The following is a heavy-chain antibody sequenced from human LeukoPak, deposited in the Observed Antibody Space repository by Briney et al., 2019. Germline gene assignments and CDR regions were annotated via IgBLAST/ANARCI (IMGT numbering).Heavy chain of an antibody. CDR2: IIPIFGTA. Sequence: SVKVSCRASGGTFSSYAISWVRQAPGQGLEWMGGIIPIFGTANYAQKFQGRVTITADESTSTAYMELSSLRSEDTAVYYCARLDYGDYKDAFDIWGQGTMVTVSS. V-gene: IGHV1-69*13. CDR1: GGTFSSYA. J-gene: IGHJ3*02. CDR3: ARLDYGDYKDAFDI. D-gene: IGHD4-17*01.